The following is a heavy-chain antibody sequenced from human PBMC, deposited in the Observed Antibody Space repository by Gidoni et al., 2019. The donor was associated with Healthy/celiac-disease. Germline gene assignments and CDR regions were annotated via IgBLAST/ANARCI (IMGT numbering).Heavy chain of an antibody. V-gene: IGHV3-23*01. CDR1: GFTFSSYA. CDR3: AKGLVRSSFFDY. Sequence: EVQLLESGGGLVQPGGSLRLSCAASGFTFSSYAMSWVRQAPGKGLAWVSAISGSGGSTYYADSGKGRFTIARDNSKNTLYLQMNSLRAEDTAVYYCAKGLVRSSFFDYWGQGTLVTVSS. J-gene: IGHJ4*02. CDR2: ISGSGGST. D-gene: IGHD6-19*01.